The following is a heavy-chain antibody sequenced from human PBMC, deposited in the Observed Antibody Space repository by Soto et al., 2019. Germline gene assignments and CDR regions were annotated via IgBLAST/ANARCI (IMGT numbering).Heavy chain of an antibody. CDR1: GGSFTSNNW. D-gene: IGHD1-1*01. CDR3: ASRDQGTSVDY. Sequence: PSETLSLTCAVSGGSFTSNNWWTWVRQPPGQGLEWIGEIYRTGSTNYNPSLKSRVTISLDRSENQFSLKVTSLTAADTAVYYCASRDQGTSVDYWGQGTVVTV. V-gene: IGHV4-4*02. J-gene: IGHJ4*02. CDR2: IYRTGST.